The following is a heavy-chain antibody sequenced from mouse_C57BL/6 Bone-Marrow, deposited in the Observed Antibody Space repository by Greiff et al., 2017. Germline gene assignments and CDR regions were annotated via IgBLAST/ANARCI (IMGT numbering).Heavy chain of an antibody. CDR1: GFTFSDYY. D-gene: IGHD2-3*01. CDR2: ISNGGGST. CDR3: ARHDGQGAMDY. V-gene: IGHV5-12*01. Sequence: EVHLVESGGGLVQPGGSLKLSCAASGFTFSDYYMYWVRQTPEKRLEWVAYISNGGGSTYYPDTVKGRFTISRDNAKNTLYLQMGRLKSEDTAMYYCARHDGQGAMDYWGQGTSVTVSS. J-gene: IGHJ4*01.